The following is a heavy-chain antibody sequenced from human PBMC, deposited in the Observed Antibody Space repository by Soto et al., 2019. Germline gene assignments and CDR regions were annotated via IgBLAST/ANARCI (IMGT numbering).Heavy chain of an antibody. CDR1: GFTFSNAW. CDR3: TTGYYDFWDDAFDI. CDR2: IKSKTDGGTT. D-gene: IGHD3-3*01. Sequence: GGSLRLSCAASGFTFSNAWMSWVRQAPGKGLEWVGRIKSKTDGGTTDYAAPVKGRFTISRDDSKNTLYLQMNSLKIEDTAVYYCTTGYYDFWDDAFDIRGQGTMVTVSS. J-gene: IGHJ3*02. V-gene: IGHV3-15*01.